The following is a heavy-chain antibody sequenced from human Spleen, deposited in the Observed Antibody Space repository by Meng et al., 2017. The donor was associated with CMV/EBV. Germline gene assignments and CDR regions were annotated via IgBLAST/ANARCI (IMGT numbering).Heavy chain of an antibody. CDR2: INTNTGNP. CDR3: ARGPRGGYRYSEY. V-gene: IGHV7-4-1*02. CDR1: GYTFTNYA. D-gene: IGHD5-12*01. J-gene: IGHJ4*02. Sequence: KASGYTFTNYAMNRVRQAPGQGLEWMGWINTNTGNPTYAQGFTGRFVFSLDTSVSTASLQISSLKAEDTAVYYCARGPRGGYRYSEYWGQGTLVTVSS.